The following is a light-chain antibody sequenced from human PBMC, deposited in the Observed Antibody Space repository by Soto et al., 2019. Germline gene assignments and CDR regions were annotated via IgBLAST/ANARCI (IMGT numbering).Light chain of an antibody. CDR1: SRDVGAYNL. V-gene: IGLV2-14*01. J-gene: IGLJ2*01. CDR2: EVR. CDR3: SSFSSRNTLV. Sequence: QSALTQPGSVSGSPGQSITISCSGTSRDVGAYNLVSWYQQRPGKAPKLLIYEVRNRPSGLSYRFSGSKSGNTASLTISSLLSEDEADYFCSSFSSRNTLVFGGGTKLTVL.